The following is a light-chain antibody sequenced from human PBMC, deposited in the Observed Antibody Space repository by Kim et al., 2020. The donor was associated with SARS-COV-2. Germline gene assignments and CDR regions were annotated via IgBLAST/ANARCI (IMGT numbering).Light chain of an antibody. CDR3: QAWDNNAAI. J-gene: IGLJ2*01. CDR2: QDI. Sequence: GAPGQTAAIPCSGDNLGGRYVSWYQQRPGQTPVLVMYQDIERPSGIPDRFSGSNSGNTATLTISGTQAMDEADYYCQAWDNNAAIFGGGTQLTVL. V-gene: IGLV3-1*01. CDR1: NLGGRY.